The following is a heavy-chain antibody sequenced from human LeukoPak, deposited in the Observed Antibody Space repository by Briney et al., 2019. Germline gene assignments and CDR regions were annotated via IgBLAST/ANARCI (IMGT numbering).Heavy chain of an antibody. J-gene: IGHJ3*02. CDR2: IIPIFGTA. V-gene: IGHV1-69*06. D-gene: IGHD2-2*01. Sequence: SVKVSCKASGGTFSSYAISWVRQAPGQGLEWMGGIIPIFGTANYAQKFQGRVTITADKSTSTAYMELSSLGSEDTAVYYCARDSLGYCSSTSCYAFDIWGQGTMVTVSS. CDR1: GGTFSSYA. CDR3: ARDSLGYCSSTSCYAFDI.